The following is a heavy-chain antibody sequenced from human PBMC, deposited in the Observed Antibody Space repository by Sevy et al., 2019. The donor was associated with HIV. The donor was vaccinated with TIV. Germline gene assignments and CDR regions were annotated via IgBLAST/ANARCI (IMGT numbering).Heavy chain of an antibody. CDR2: INPNNGDT. D-gene: IGHD6-13*01. J-gene: IGHJ5*02. Sequence: ASVNVSCKASGYTFTGYYMHWLRQAPGQGLEWLGWINPNNGDTHYAQKFQDRVTMTRDTSISTAYMELSRLTSDDTAVYYCARATLIATTDAKRPNDPWGQGTLVTVSS. CDR3: ARATLIATTDAKRPNDP. CDR1: GYTFTGYY. V-gene: IGHV1-2*02.